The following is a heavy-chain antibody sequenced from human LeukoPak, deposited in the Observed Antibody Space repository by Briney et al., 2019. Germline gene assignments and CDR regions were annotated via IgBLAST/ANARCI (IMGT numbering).Heavy chain of an antibody. CDR1: GSTFDDYA. V-gene: IGHV3-9*01. J-gene: IGHJ6*03. CDR2: ISWNSGSI. Sequence: GGSLRLSCAPSGSTFDDYAIRWVRHAPGEGLEWVSGISWNSGSIGYADTLKRRFTISRANAKNSLYLQLNSLRAEDTALYYSAKESTVTTNRYYYYYMDVWGKGTTVTVSS. CDR3: AKESTVTTNRYYYYYMDV. D-gene: IGHD4-17*01.